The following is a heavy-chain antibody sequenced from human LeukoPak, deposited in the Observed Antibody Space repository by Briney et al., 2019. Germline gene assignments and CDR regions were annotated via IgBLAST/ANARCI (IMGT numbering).Heavy chain of an antibody. CDR3: VKARMPHCGTDCLES. V-gene: IGHV3-23*01. CDR2: IRGSGGGT. CDR1: GFTFSNYG. J-gene: IGHJ4*02. D-gene: IGHD2-21*02. Sequence: GGSLRLSCAASGFTFSNYGMSWVRQAPGKGLEWVSVIRGSGGGTYYAVSVKGRFTISRDNSKNTVYLQMNSLRAEDTAVYYCVKARMPHCGTDCLESWGQGTLVTASS.